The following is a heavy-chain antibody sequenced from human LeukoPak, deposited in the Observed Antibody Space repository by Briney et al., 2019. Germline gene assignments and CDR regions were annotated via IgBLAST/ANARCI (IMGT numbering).Heavy chain of an antibody. D-gene: IGHD3-22*01. CDR2: IYSGGST. Sequence: GGSLRLSCAASGFTVSSNYMSWVRQAPGKGLEWVSVIYSGGSTYYANSVKDRFTISRDNSKNTLYLQMNSLRAEDTAVYYCARGPYYYDSSGYPPPFDYWGQGTLVTVSS. CDR3: ARGPYYYDSSGYPPPFDY. J-gene: IGHJ4*02. V-gene: IGHV3-53*01. CDR1: GFTVSSNY.